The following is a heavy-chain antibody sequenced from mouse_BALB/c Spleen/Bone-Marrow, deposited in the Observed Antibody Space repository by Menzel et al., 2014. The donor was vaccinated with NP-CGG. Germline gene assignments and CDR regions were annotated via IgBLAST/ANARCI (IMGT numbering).Heavy chain of an antibody. V-gene: IGHV14-3*02. CDR3: ANYYYGSGLFAY. CDR2: IDPANGNT. Sequence: VQLQQSGAELVKPGASVKLSCTASGFNIKDTYMHWVKQRPEQGLEWIGRIDPANGNTKYDPKFQSKATITADTSSNTAYLQLSSLTSEDTAVYYCANYYYGSGLFAYWGQGTLVTVSA. J-gene: IGHJ3*01. CDR1: GFNIKDTY. D-gene: IGHD1-1*01.